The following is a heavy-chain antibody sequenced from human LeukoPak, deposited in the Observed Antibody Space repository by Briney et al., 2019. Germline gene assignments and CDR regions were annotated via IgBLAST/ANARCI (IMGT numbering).Heavy chain of an antibody. CDR2: IYYTGST. CDR1: DGSISNYY. CDR3: ARTKMLLVVSDGFDI. Sequence: SETLSLTCTVSDGSISNYYWSWIRQPPGKGLQWIGYIYYTGSTNYNPSIRSRVSISIDASKNQFSLKLSSVTAADTAVYYCARTKMLLVVSDGFDIWGPGTMVTVSS. V-gene: IGHV4-59*08. D-gene: IGHD2-8*01. J-gene: IGHJ3*02.